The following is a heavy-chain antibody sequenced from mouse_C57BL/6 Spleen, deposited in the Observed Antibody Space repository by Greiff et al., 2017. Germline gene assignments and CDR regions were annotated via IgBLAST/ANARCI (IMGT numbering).Heavy chain of an antibody. CDR2: ISDGGSYT. J-gene: IGHJ3*01. V-gene: IGHV5-4*01. Sequence: EVQRVESGGGLVKPGGSLKLSCAASGFTFSSYAMSWVRQTPEKRLEWVATISDGGSYTYYPDNVKGRFTISRDNAKNNLYLQMSHLKSEDTAMYYCARDSVYPFAYWGQGTLVTVSA. CDR1: GFTFSSYA. CDR3: ARDSVYPFAY.